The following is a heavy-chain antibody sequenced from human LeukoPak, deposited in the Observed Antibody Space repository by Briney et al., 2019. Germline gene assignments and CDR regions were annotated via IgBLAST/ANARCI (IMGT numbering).Heavy chain of an antibody. CDR3: ARDTAAAASFDY. D-gene: IGHD6-13*01. Sequence: SETLSLTCTVSGGSISSYCWSWIRQPPGKGLEWIGYIYYSGSTNYNPSLKSRVTISVDTSENQFSLKLSSVTAADTAVYYCARDTAAAASFDYWGQGTLVTVSS. J-gene: IGHJ4*02. V-gene: IGHV4-59*01. CDR1: GGSISSYC. CDR2: IYYSGST.